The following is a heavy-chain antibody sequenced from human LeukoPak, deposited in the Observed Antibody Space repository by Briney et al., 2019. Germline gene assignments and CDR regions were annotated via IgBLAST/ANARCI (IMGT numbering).Heavy chain of an antibody. CDR1: GGSFSGYY. V-gene: IGHV4-34*01. J-gene: IGHJ6*02. CDR3: ARGDSYCSSTSCHLRYGMDV. CDR2: INHSGST. D-gene: IGHD2-2*01. Sequence: SETLSLTCAVYGGSFSGYYWSWIRQPPGKGLEWIGEINHSGSTNYNPSLKSRVTISVDTSKNQFSLKLSSVTAADTAVYYCARGDSYCSSTSCHLRYGMDVLGQGTTVTVSS.